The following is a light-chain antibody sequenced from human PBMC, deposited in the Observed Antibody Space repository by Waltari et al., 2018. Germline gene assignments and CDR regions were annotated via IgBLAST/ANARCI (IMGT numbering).Light chain of an antibody. J-gene: IGKJ4*01. Sequence: EIVFTQSPATLSLSPGARATLSCRASQSVSSYLAWYPQKPGQAPRLLIYDASNRATGIPARFSGSGSGTDFTLTISSLEPEDFAVYYCQQRSNWPLTFGGGTKVEIK. CDR1: QSVSSY. V-gene: IGKV3-11*01. CDR3: QQRSNWPLT. CDR2: DAS.